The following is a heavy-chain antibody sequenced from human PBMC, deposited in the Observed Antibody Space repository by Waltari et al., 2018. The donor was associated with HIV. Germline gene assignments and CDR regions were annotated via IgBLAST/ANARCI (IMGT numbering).Heavy chain of an antibody. D-gene: IGHD2-21*01. CDR1: NFRVVDNY. CDR3: TKGVKFYGP. J-gene: IGHJ5*02. CDR2: LYVDGTS. Sequence: EVQVVTTGGRLVLPGGSLRLSCTASNFRVVDNYITWVRQTPGTGLEWVSVLYVDGTSHYSDSVRGRFIVSRDKSKNTVFLQMNYLIVEDTALYFCTKGVKFYGPWGQGTQVTVS. V-gene: IGHV3-53*05.